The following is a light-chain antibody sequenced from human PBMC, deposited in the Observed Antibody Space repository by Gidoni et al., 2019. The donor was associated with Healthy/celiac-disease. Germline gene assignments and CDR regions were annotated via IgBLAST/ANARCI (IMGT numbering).Light chain of an antibody. Sequence: DIQMTQSPSSLSASVGDRVTLTCLATQGISNYLAWYQQKPGKVPKLLIYAASTLQSGVPSRFSGSGSGTDFTLTISSLQPEDVATYYCQKYNSAPWTFGQGTRLEIK. J-gene: IGKJ5*01. V-gene: IGKV1-27*01. CDR2: AAS. CDR3: QKYNSAPWT. CDR1: QGISNY.